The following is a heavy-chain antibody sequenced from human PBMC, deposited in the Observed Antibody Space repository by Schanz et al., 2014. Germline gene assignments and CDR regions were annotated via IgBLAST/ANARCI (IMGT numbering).Heavy chain of an antibody. CDR2: INSNTGNP. V-gene: IGHV7-4-1*02. J-gene: IGHJ4*02. Sequence: QVQLVQSGPAVKKPGASMKVSCLASGYSFTEYFLHWVRQAPGQGLEWMGWINSNTGNPTYAPAFTGRFVFSLDTSVSTAYLQIIGLQAEDSAVFYCARGRGGNTGYEASDYWGQGTRVTVSS. D-gene: IGHD5-12*01. CDR3: ARGRGGNTGYEASDY. CDR1: GYSFTEYF.